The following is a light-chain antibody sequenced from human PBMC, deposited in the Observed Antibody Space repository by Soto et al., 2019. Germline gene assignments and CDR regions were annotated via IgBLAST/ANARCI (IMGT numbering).Light chain of an antibody. Sequence: QSVLTQPPSVSGAPGQRVTISCTGSSSNIGAGYDVHWYQQLPGTAPKLLISRNSNRPSGVPDRFSGSKSGTSASLAITGLQAEDEADYYCQSHDSSLSGSKVFGTGTKLTVL. CDR3: QSHDSSLSGSKV. CDR2: RNS. J-gene: IGLJ1*01. V-gene: IGLV1-40*01. CDR1: SSNIGAGYD.